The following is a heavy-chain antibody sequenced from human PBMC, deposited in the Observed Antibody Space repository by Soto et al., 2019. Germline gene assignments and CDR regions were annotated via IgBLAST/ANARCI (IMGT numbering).Heavy chain of an antibody. D-gene: IGHD3-3*01. J-gene: IGHJ6*03. CDR2: IYYSGGT. CDR1: GGPISSSSYY. V-gene: IGHV4-39*01. CDR3: ASVFRFLERSHYMDV. Sequence: SETLSLTCTVSGGPISSSSYYWGWIRQPPGKGLEWIGPIYYSGGTYYNPSLKSRVTISVDTSRKQFSLQLSSVTAADTAVYYCASVFRFLERSHYMDVWGKGTTVTVSS.